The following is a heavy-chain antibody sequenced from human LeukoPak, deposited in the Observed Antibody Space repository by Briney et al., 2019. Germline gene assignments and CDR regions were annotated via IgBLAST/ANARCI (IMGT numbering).Heavy chain of an antibody. CDR3: AKDRDYYDTPFDY. V-gene: IGHV3-23*01. CDR2: ISGSGGST. D-gene: IGHD3-22*01. Sequence: GGSLRLSCAASGFSFSSYAMSWVRQAPGKGLEWVSAISGSGGSTYHADSVKRRFTISRDNSKNTLYLQMNSLRAEDTAVYYCAKDRDYYDTPFDYWGQGTLVTVSS. CDR1: GFSFSSYA. J-gene: IGHJ4*02.